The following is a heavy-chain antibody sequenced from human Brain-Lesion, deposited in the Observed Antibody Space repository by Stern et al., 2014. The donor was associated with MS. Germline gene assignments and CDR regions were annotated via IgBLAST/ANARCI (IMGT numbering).Heavy chain of an antibody. V-gene: IGHV3-74*02. CDR3: ARARGGYAPDC. CDR1: GFTFSKYW. D-gene: IGHD2-2*01. Sequence: EMHLVESGGGLVQPGGSLRLSCAASGFTFSKYWVHWVRQVPGKGLVWVSRSNSDGTTTSYGDSVKGRFTLSRDNAKNTVYLHMNNLRVEDTAVYYCARARGGYAPDCWGQGTLVTVSS. J-gene: IGHJ4*02. CDR2: SNSDGTTT.